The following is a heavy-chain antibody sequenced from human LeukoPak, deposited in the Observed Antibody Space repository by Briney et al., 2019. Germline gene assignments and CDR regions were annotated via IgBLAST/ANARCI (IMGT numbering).Heavy chain of an antibody. J-gene: IGHJ4*02. CDR1: GGTFSSYA. V-gene: IGHV1-69*13. CDR3: AREVMYYYDSSGYYVLDS. CDR2: IIPIFGTA. Sequence: SVKVSCKASGGTFSSYAISWVRQAPGQGLEWMGGIIPIFGTANYAQKVQGRVTITADESTSTAYMELSSLRSEDTAVYYCAREVMYYYDSSGYYVLDSWGQGTLVTVP. D-gene: IGHD3-22*01.